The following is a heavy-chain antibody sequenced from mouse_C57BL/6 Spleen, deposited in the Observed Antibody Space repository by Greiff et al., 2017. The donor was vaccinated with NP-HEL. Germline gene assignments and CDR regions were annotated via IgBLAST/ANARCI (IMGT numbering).Heavy chain of an antibody. CDR3: ARTGGYDYDEPLGYFDV. V-gene: IGHV1-69*01. D-gene: IGHD2-4*01. CDR1: GYTFTSYW. Sequence: QVQLKQPGAELVMPGASVKLSCKASGYTFTSYWMHWVKQRPGQGLEWIGEIDPSDSYTNYNQKFKGKSTLTVDKSSSTAYMQLSSLTSEDSAVYYCARTGGYDYDEPLGYFDVWGTGTTVTVSS. CDR2: IDPSDSYT. J-gene: IGHJ1*03.